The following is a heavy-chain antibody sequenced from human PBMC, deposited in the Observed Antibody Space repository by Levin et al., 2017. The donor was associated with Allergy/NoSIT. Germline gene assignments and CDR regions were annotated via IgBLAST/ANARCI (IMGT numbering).Heavy chain of an antibody. CDR3: ARDLAGFRGYKPYCYMDV. Sequence: ASETLSLTCSVSGDSISRGFYYWSWIRQPAGEGLEWIGRIYVTGSTTYSPSLKSRVTISLDRSKDQVSLKINSVTAADTAVYYCARDLAGFRGYKPYCYMDVWGKGTTVTVSS. V-gene: IGHV4-61*02. J-gene: IGHJ6*03. D-gene: IGHD5-24*01. CDR1: GDSISRGFYY. CDR2: IYVTGST.